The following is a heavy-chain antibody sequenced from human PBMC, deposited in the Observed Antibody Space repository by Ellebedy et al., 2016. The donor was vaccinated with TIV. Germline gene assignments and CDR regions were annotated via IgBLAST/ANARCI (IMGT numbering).Heavy chain of an antibody. CDR3: AKDNLPNGYLDY. D-gene: IGHD2-8*01. J-gene: IGHJ4*02. CDR1: GFTFSSYD. Sequence: GGSLRLSCAASGFTFSSYDMHWVRQATGKGLEWVSAIGTAGDPNYPGSVKGRFTISRDNAKNTLYLQMNSLRAEDTAVYYCAKDNLPNGYLDYWGQGTLVTVSS. V-gene: IGHV3-13*05. CDR2: IGTAGDP.